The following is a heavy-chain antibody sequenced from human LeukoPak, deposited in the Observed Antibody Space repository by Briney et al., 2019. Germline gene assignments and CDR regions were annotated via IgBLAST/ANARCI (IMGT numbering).Heavy chain of an antibody. V-gene: IGHV3-30*01. CDR3: ARGQRDYDSSGYSYFDY. J-gene: IGHJ4*02. Sequence: GGSLRLSCAASGFTFSSYAMHWVRQAPGKGLEGVAVISYDGSNKYYADSVKGRFSISRDNSKNTLYLQMNSLRAEDTAVYYCARGQRDYDSSGYSYFDYWGQGTLVTVSS. D-gene: IGHD3-22*01. CDR2: ISYDGSNK. CDR1: GFTFSSYA.